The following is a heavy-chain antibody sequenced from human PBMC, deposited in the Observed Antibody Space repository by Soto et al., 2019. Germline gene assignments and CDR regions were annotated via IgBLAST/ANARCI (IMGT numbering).Heavy chain of an antibody. V-gene: IGHV3-23*01. D-gene: IGHD5-18*01. CDR1: GFTFNSYA. CDR3: AKDGLGAYSYGSYYFDY. CDR2: INTSGGST. Sequence: EVQLLESGGGLVQPGGSLRLSCAASGFTFNSYAMSWVRQAPGKGLEWVSTINTSGGSTYYADSVRGRFTISRDNSKNTLYLQMNSLRAEDTAVYYCAKDGLGAYSYGSYYFDYWGQGTLVTVSS. J-gene: IGHJ4*02.